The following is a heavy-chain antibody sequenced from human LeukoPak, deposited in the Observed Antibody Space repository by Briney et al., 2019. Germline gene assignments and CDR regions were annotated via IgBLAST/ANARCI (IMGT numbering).Heavy chain of an antibody. CDR1: ELSFGAHA. Sequence: GGSLRLSCAASELSFGAHAMHWVRQAPGMGLEWVSGVGGGGQRTHYADSVKGRFTISRDNSKNTLYLQMNSLRAEDTAIYYCAKDRGYYVDTGTINFWGQGTLVTVSS. CDR3: AKDRGYYVDTGTINF. V-gene: IGHV3-23*01. CDR2: VGGGGQRT. D-gene: IGHD3-22*01. J-gene: IGHJ4*02.